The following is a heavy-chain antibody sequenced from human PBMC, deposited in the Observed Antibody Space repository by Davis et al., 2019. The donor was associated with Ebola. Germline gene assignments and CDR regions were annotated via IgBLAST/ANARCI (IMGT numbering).Heavy chain of an antibody. CDR3: TSGYSYGSLNDY. V-gene: IGHV3-73*01. CDR1: GFTFSGSA. J-gene: IGHJ4*02. CDR2: IRSKANSYAT. Sequence: GESLKISCAASGFTFSGSAMHWVRPASGKGLEWVGRIRSKANSYATAYAASVKGRFTISRDDSKNTAYLQMNSLKTEDTAVYYCTSGYSYGSLNDYWGQGTLVTVSS. D-gene: IGHD5-18*01.